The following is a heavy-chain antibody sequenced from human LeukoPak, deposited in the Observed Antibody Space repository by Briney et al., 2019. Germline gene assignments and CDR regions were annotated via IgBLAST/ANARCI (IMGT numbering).Heavy chain of an antibody. CDR1: GGSISSYY. CDR3: ARSYGSGNIFTYYYGMDV. D-gene: IGHD3-10*01. V-gene: IGHV4-59*01. Sequence: SETLSPTCTVSGGSISSYYWSWIRQTPGKGLEWIGYIYYSGSTNYNPSLKSRVTISVDTSKNQFSLKLSSVTAADTAVYYCARSYGSGNIFTYYYGMDVWGQGTTVAVSS. J-gene: IGHJ6*02. CDR2: IYYSGST.